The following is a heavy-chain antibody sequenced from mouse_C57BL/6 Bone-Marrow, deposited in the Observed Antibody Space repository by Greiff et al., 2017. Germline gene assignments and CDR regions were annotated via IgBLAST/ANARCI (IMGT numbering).Heavy chain of an antibody. J-gene: IGHJ3*01. CDR1: GYTFTSYW. CDR2: IYPGNSDT. D-gene: IGHD2-4*01. CDR3: TRSDDYDRAY. V-gene: IGHV1-5*01. Sequence: VQLQQSGTVLARPGASVKMSCKTSGYTFTSYWMHWVKQRPGQGLEWIGAIYPGNSDTSYNQKFKGKAKLTAVTSASTAYMELSSLTNEDSAVYYCTRSDDYDRAYWGQGTLVTVSA.